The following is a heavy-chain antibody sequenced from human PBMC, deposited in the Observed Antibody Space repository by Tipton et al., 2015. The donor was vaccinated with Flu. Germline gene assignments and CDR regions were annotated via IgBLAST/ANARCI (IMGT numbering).Heavy chain of an antibody. CDR3: ARSNGGFDY. J-gene: IGHJ4*02. CDR2: IYYSGST. Sequence: TLSLTCTVSGGSISSYFWSWIRQPPGKGLDWIGYIYYSGSTNYNPSLKSRVTISVDTSKNQFSLKLSSVTAADTAVYYCARSNGGFDYWGQGTLVTVSS. V-gene: IGHV4-59*01. CDR1: GGSISSYF.